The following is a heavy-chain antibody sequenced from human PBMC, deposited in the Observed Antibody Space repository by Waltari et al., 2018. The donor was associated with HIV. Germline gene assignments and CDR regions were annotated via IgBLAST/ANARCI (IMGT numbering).Heavy chain of an antibody. CDR3: SRDSYGAALDY. CDR1: GFTFNTYA. V-gene: IGHV3-30*01. J-gene: IGHJ4*02. Sequence: QVRLVESGGGVVQPGRSLRLSCAASGFTFNTYAMHWVRQAPGKGLEWVAVISYDGGHKYYADSVQGRFTISRDNSENTVYLHANSLRADDTALYYCSRDSYGAALDYWGQGTLVTFSS. D-gene: IGHD6-13*01. CDR2: ISYDGGHK.